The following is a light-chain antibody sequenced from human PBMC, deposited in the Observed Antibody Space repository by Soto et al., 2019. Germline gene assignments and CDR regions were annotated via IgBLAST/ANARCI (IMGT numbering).Light chain of an antibody. V-gene: IGKV3-11*01. Sequence: EIVLTQSPATLSLSPGERATLSCRASQNVSSYLAWYQQKPGQAPRLLIYDASNRATGIPARFSGSGSGTDFTLTISSLEPEDFAVYYCQQRSNWPPPFTFGPGTKVDIK. CDR3: QQRSNWPPPFT. J-gene: IGKJ3*01. CDR1: QNVSSY. CDR2: DAS.